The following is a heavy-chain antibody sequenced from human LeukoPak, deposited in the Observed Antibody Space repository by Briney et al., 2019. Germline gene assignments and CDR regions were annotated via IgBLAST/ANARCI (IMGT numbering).Heavy chain of an antibody. J-gene: IGHJ4*02. Sequence: GGSLRLSCAAAGFAFSSYAMGWVRQAPGKGLEWVSASGSGDTYYADSVKGRFTISRDNSKNTLYLQMNSLRAEDTAVYYCATTGYSSRNYWGQGTLVTVSS. CDR1: GFAFSSYA. CDR3: ATTGYSSRNY. D-gene: IGHD6-13*01. V-gene: IGHV3-23*01. CDR2: SGSGDT.